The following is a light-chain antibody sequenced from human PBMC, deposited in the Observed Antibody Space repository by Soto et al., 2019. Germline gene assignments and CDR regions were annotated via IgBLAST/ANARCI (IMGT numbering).Light chain of an antibody. Sequence: EVVLTQSPATLSVSPGERVTLSCRASQSVSTNLAWYQQKPGQAPRLLIHGASTRATGVPARFIGSGSGPEFTLTITSLQSEDFAVYYCQQYNNWPPYTFGQGTKLEIK. CDR1: QSVSTN. CDR3: QQYNNWPPYT. J-gene: IGKJ2*01. CDR2: GAS. V-gene: IGKV3-15*01.